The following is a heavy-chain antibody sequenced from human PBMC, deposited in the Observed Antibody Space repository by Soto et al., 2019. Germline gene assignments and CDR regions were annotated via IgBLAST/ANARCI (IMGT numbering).Heavy chain of an antibody. Sequence: QVDLVQSGAEVKKPGASVTISCKASGSAITRYYIHWVRQAPGRGLEWMGIINPGGGSASYAQKLQDRATIDKDTSTSTVYMDLRSLRTEDMAVYYCARDTSGWSLNGLDVWGQGTTVNVSS. V-gene: IGHV1-46*01. CDR3: ARDTSGWSLNGLDV. D-gene: IGHD6-19*01. J-gene: IGHJ6*02. CDR1: GSAITRYY. CDR2: INPGGGSA.